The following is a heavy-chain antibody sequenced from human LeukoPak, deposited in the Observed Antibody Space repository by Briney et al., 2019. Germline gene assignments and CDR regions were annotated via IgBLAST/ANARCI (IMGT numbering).Heavy chain of an antibody. Sequence: ASVKVSFKASGYTFTSYGISWVRQAPGQGLEWMGWISAYSGNTNYAQKLQGRVTMTTDTSTSTAYMELRSLRSDDTAVYYCASGDYYDSSGYYYNWGQGTLVTVSS. J-gene: IGHJ4*02. D-gene: IGHD3-22*01. CDR3: ASGDYYDSSGYYYN. V-gene: IGHV1-18*01. CDR1: GYTFTSYG. CDR2: ISAYSGNT.